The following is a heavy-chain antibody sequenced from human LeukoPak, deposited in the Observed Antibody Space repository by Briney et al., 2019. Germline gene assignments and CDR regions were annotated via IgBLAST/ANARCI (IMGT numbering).Heavy chain of an antibody. CDR3: ARDEYSSSSRLPYYYYMDV. Sequence: ASVKVSCKASGGTFSSYAISWVRQAPGQGLEWMGGIIPIFGTANYAQKFQGRVTITADESTSTAYMELSSLRSEDTAVYYCARDEYSSSSRLPYYYYMDVWGKGTTVTVSS. D-gene: IGHD6-6*01. CDR1: GGTFSSYA. CDR2: IIPIFGTA. V-gene: IGHV1-69*13. J-gene: IGHJ6*03.